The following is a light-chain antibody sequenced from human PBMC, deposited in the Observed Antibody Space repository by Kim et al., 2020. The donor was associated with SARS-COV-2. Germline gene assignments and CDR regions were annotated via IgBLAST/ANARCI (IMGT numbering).Light chain of an antibody. CDR2: QNT. V-gene: IGLV3-1*01. J-gene: IGLJ2*01. CDR3: QAWASSTLV. CDR1: RLGDKY. Sequence: GSPGQTASITCSGDRLGDKYVCWYQQKPGQSPVLVIYQNTKRPSGIPERFSGSNSGNTATLTISGTQAMDEADYYCQAWASSTLVFGGGTQLTVL.